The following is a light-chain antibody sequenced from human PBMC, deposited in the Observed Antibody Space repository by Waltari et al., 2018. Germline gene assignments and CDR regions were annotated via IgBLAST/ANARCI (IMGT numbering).Light chain of an antibody. CDR2: WAS. J-gene: IGKJ2*01. Sequence: IVMTQSPDSLALSLGERATFNCTSSQSVFHSSNSKSYLAWYQQKPGQPPKMIIYWASNRESGVPDRFSGSGSGTDFTLTISSLHAEDVAVYYCQQYFDSLSFGQGTKLEIK. CDR3: QQYFDSLS. V-gene: IGKV4-1*01. CDR1: QSVFHSSNSKSY.